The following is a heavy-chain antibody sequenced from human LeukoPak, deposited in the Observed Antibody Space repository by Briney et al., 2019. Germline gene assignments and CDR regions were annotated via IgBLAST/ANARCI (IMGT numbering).Heavy chain of an antibody. D-gene: IGHD4-17*01. CDR1: GGSISSGGYS. J-gene: IGHJ3*02. Sequence: PSETLSLTCAVSGGSISSGGYSWSWIRQPPGKGLEWIGYIYHSGSTYYNPSLKSRVTISVDRSKNQFSLKLSSVTAADTAVYYCARRDVTTRGVRAFDIWGQGTMVTVSS. CDR2: IYHSGST. V-gene: IGHV4-30-2*01. CDR3: ARRDVTTRGVRAFDI.